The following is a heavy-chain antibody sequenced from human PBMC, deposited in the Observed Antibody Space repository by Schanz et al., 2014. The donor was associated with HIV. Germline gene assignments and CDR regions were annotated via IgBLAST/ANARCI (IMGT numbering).Heavy chain of an antibody. CDR1: GYTFTTYG. J-gene: IGHJ4*02. D-gene: IGHD1-26*01. Sequence: QVQLVQSGAEVTKPGASVKVSCKASGYTFTTYGITWVRQAPGQGLEWMGWMKPKNGDAGYAQRFQGRVTMTWDTSKSTAYMELSSLRSEDTAVYYCARGGYSAFQSIDYWGKGTLVTVSS. CDR2: MKPKNGDA. CDR3: ARGGYSAFQSIDY. V-gene: IGHV1-8*02.